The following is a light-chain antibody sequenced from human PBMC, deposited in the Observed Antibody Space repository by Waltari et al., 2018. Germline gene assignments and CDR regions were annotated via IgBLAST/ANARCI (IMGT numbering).Light chain of an antibody. Sequence: DIQVTQTPSSLSAYIGDTVTVTCRASQAIRTYLSWYQLKPGKAPVLLISAASTLQSGVPSRFSGSGSGTEFTLTIKALQPDDFGTYYCQQNYAIPPVFGQGTLLDLK. J-gene: IGKJ5*01. CDR1: QAIRTY. CDR3: QQNYAIPPV. V-gene: IGKV1-39*01. CDR2: AAS.